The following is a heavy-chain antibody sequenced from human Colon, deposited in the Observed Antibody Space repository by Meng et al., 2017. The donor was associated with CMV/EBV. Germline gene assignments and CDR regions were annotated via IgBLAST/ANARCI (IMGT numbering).Heavy chain of an antibody. CDR3: AREPYQRLEPYYYSMDV. CDR1: GFTFSNHA. V-gene: IGHV3-23*01. CDR2: ISNSGDTT. J-gene: IGHJ6*02. Sequence: GESLKISCAASGFTFSNHAMSWVRQVPGKGLEWVSGISNSGDTTYSPDSVKGRFTIARDNSKNILYLQMNRLSAEDTAVYYCAREPYQRLEPYYYSMDVWGQGTTVTVSS. D-gene: IGHD2-2*01.